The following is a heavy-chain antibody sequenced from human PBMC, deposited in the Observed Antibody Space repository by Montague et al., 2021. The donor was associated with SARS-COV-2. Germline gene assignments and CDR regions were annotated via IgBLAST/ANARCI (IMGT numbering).Heavy chain of an antibody. Sequence: SETLSLTCAVYGGSVSDYYWSWIRQPPGKGLEWIGEINHSGSTNYNPSLKSRVTTSVDTSKSQFSLKLTSATAADTAVYDCARGARITMIVVVITDIWFDPWGQGTLVTVSS. D-gene: IGHD3-22*01. CDR2: INHSGST. J-gene: IGHJ5*02. CDR3: ARGARITMIVVVITDIWFDP. V-gene: IGHV4-34*01. CDR1: GGSVSDYY.